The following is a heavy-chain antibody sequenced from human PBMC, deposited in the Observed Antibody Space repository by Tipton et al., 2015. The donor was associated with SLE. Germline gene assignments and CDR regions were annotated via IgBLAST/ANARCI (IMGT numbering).Heavy chain of an antibody. Sequence: TLSLTCTVSGGSVSSYYWSWIRQPPGKGLEWIGYIYFSGATSYNPSLQSRVSISVDTSKNQVSLELSSVTAADTAMYYCARHLDYDSSQAWFDPWGQGTLVTASS. CDR1: GGSVSSYY. CDR3: ARHLDYDSSQAWFDP. V-gene: IGHV4-59*08. D-gene: IGHD3-22*01. CDR2: IYFSGAT. J-gene: IGHJ5*02.